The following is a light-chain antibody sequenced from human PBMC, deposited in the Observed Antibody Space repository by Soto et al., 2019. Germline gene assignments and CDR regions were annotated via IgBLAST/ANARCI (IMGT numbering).Light chain of an antibody. CDR1: QTVSITY. Sequence: VLTQSPGTLSLSPGESATLSCRASQTVSITYLTWYQQKPGQAPRLLIFGASKRATGIPDRISGSGSGTDFTLTISRLEPEDFAVYYCQHYGSFNTFAGGTKVDIK. CDR2: GAS. CDR3: QHYGSFNT. J-gene: IGKJ4*01. V-gene: IGKV3-20*01.